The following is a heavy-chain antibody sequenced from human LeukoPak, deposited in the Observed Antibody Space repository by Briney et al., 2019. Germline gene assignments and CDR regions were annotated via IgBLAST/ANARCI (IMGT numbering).Heavy chain of an antibody. CDR2: VDPEDGET. Sequence: GASVKVSCKASGYTFTDYYMHWVQQAPGKGLEWMGRVDPEDGETIYAEKFQGRVTMTTDTSTSTVYMELRSLRSDDTAVYYCARVGPSTQPYYFDYWGQGTLVTVSS. CDR3: ARVGPSTQPYYFDY. V-gene: IGHV1-69-2*01. CDR1: GYTFTDYY. J-gene: IGHJ4*02.